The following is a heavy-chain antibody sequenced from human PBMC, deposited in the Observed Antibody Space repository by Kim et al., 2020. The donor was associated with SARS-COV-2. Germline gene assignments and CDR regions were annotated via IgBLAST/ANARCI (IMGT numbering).Heavy chain of an antibody. Sequence: YADAVKARFTIYRDNSKNTLYLQMNSLRAEDMAVYYCASKHYDLEEYFQHWGPGTVVAVSS. CDR3: ASKHYDLEEYFQH. V-gene: IGHV3-33*01. J-gene: IGHJ1*01. D-gene: IGHD3-16*01.